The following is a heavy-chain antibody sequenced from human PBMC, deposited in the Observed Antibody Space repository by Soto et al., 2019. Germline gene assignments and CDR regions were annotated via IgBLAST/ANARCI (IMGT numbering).Heavy chain of an antibody. Sequence: SETLSLTCTVSGGSITSSYWSWIRRPPGKGLEWIAYIYDTGISGYTPSTSYNPSLKSRVTMSVDTSKSQFSLKLTSVTAADTAVYYCARDKSSSWYGEAFDIWGQGTMVTVSS. J-gene: IGHJ3*02. V-gene: IGHV4-59*01. CDR3: ARDKSSSWYGEAFDI. CDR2: IYDTGISGYTPST. D-gene: IGHD6-13*01. CDR1: GGSITSSY.